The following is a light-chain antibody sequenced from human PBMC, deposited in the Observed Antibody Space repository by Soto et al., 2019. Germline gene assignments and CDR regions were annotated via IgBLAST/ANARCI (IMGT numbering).Light chain of an antibody. V-gene: IGKV1-9*01. Sequence: IQLTQSPSSLSASVGDRVTITCRASQAINSYLAWYQQXXXXAPKLLIYGGSTLQSGVPSRFSGXGXXXXXTLTISSLQSEDFATYYCQHLNAFPLTFGGGTKVEI. CDR3: QHLNAFPLT. CDR2: GGS. J-gene: IGKJ4*01. CDR1: QAINSY.